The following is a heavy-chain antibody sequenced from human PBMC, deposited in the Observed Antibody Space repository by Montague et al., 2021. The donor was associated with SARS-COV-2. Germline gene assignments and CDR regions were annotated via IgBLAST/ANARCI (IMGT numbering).Heavy chain of an antibody. D-gene: IGHD7-27*01. CDR2: IYTSGST. CDR3: AKTGLSGEGWFDP. J-gene: IGHJ5*02. Sequence: IYTSGSTNYNPSLESRATLSVDTYKNQFSLKLRSVTAAYTAVYFCAKTGLSGEGWFDPWGQGTRVAVSS. V-gene: IGHV4-34*11.